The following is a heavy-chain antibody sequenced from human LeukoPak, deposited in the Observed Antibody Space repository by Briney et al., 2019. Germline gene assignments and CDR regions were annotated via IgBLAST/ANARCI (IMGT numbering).Heavy chain of an antibody. J-gene: IGHJ4*02. CDR3: VRCRPAYGDGFDY. CDR2: IYTSGST. Sequence: PSETLSLTCTVSGGSFSTYYWSWIRQPAGKGLEWIGHIYTSGSTNYNPSLKSRVTMSVDTSKNQFSLKLSSVTAADTAVYCCVRCRPAYGDGFDYWGQGTLVTVSS. D-gene: IGHD4-17*01. CDR1: GGSFSTYY. V-gene: IGHV4-4*07.